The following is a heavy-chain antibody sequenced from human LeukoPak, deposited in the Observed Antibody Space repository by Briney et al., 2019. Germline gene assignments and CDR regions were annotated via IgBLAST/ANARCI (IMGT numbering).Heavy chain of an antibody. D-gene: IGHD6-13*01. J-gene: IGHJ4*02. CDR3: ASSNWLRDANFDS. CDR2: IYNSGST. Sequence: PSETLSLTCTVSGGSISSYYWSWIRQPPGKGLEWIGYIYNSGSTNYSPSLKSRVTISVDTPKNQFSLKLTSVTASDSAVYYCASSNWLRDANFDSWGQGTLVTVSS. V-gene: IGHV4-59*08. CDR1: GGSISSYY.